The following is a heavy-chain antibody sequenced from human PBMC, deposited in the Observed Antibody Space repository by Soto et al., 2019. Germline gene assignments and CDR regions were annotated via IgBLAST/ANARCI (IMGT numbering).Heavy chain of an antibody. Sequence: QVQLVQSGAEVKKPGASVKVSCKASGYTFTGYYMHWVRQAPGQGLEWMGWINPNSGGTNYAQKFQGWVTMTRDTSISTAYMELSRLRSDDTAVYYCARGGVDTAMVADNWFDPWGQGTLVTVSS. D-gene: IGHD5-18*01. CDR2: INPNSGGT. J-gene: IGHJ5*02. CDR1: GYTFTGYY. CDR3: ARGGVDTAMVADNWFDP. V-gene: IGHV1-2*04.